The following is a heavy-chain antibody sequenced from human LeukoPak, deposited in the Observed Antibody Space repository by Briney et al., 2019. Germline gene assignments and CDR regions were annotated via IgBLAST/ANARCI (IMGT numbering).Heavy chain of an antibody. CDR2: INDIGGNT. V-gene: IGHV3-23*01. Sequence: GGSLRLSCAASGFAFSSYAMSWVRQAPGKGLEWVSTINDIGGNTYYADSVKGRFTISRDNSKNTLYLQMNSLRGEDTAVCFCANCRVGVAGLDYWGQGTLVTVSS. J-gene: IGHJ4*02. D-gene: IGHD2-21*02. CDR3: ANCRVGVAGLDY. CDR1: GFAFSSYA.